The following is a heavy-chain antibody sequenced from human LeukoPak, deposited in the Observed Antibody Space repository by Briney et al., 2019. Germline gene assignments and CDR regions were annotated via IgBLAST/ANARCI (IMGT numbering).Heavy chain of an antibody. CDR1: GFTFSNFG. CDR3: VKVAPSDYYDTTGYWGDH. CDR2: MNGNGGRI. J-gene: IGHJ4*02. Sequence: GGSLRLSCAAPGFTFSNFGMAWVRQAPGKGLEWVSGMNGNGGRIYYADSVKGRFTISRDNSKNTLYLQMNSLRAEDTAVYYCVKVAPSDYYDTTGYWGDHWGQGTLVTVSS. V-gene: IGHV3-23*01. D-gene: IGHD3-22*01.